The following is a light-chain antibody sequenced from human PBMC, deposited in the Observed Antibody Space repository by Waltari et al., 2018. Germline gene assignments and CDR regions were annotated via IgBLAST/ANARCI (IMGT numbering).Light chain of an antibody. CDR1: QSVSSSY. CDR3: QQYGTTPLT. V-gene: IGKV3-20*01. Sequence: EIVLTQSPGTLSLSPGERAPLSCRASQSVSSSYVAWYQQKPGQAPRLLIYGASNRATGIPDRFSGSGSGTDFTLTISRLEPEDFAVYYCQQYGTTPLTFGGGTKVEIK. CDR2: GAS. J-gene: IGKJ4*01.